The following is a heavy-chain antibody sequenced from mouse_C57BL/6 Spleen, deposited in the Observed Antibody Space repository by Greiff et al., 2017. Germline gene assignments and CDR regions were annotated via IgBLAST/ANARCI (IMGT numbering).Heavy chain of an antibody. CDR3: AGWLPSWFAY. Sequence: QVQLQQSGAELMKPGASVKLSCKATGYTFTGYWIEWVKQRPGHGLEWIGEILPGSGGTNYNEKFKGKATFTADTSSNTAYMQLSSLTTEDSASYYCAGWLPSWFAYWGKGTLVTVSA. CDR2: ILPGSGGT. D-gene: IGHD2-3*01. V-gene: IGHV1-9*01. CDR1: GYTFTGYW. J-gene: IGHJ3*01.